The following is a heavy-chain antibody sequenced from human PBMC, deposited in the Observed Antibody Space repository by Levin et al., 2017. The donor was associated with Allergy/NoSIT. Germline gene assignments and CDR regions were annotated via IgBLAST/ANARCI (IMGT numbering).Heavy chain of an antibody. CDR2: ISYDGSNK. Sequence: GESLKISCAASGFTFSSYAMHWVRQAPGKGLEWVAVISYDGSNKYYADSVKGRFTISRDNSKNTLYLQMNSLRAEDTAVYYCARRGGNDYGDYPAFDYWGQGTLVTVSS. CDR1: GFTFSSYA. V-gene: IGHV3-30*04. CDR3: ARRGGNDYGDYPAFDY. D-gene: IGHD4-17*01. J-gene: IGHJ4*02.